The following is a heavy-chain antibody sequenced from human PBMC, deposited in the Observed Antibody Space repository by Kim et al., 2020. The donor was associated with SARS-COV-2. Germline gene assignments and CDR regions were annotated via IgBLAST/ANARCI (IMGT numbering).Heavy chain of an antibody. V-gene: IGHV3-33*01. CDR3: ARDLALAAAGGAEYFQH. CDR2: IWYDGSNK. CDR1: GFTFSSYG. D-gene: IGHD6-13*01. Sequence: GGYLRLSCAASGFTFSSYGMHWVRQAPGKGLEWVAVIWYDGSNKYYADSVKGRFTISRDNSKNTLYLQMNSLRAEDTAVYYCARDLALAAAGGAEYFQHWGQGTLVTVSS. J-gene: IGHJ1*01.